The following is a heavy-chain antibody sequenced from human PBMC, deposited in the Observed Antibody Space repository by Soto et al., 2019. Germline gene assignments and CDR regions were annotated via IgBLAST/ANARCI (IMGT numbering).Heavy chain of an antibody. CDR2: ISAYNGNT. J-gene: IGHJ6*03. D-gene: IGHD2-2*01. V-gene: IGHV1-18*01. CDR3: ARDPLVVPAAMPSYYYYYMDV. Sequence: VSVKVSCKASGYTFTSYGISWVRQAPGQGLEWMGWISAYNGNTNYAQKLQGRVTMTTDTSTSTAYMELRSLRSDDTAVYYCARDPLVVPAAMPSYYYYYMDVWGKGTTVTVSS. CDR1: GYTFTSYG.